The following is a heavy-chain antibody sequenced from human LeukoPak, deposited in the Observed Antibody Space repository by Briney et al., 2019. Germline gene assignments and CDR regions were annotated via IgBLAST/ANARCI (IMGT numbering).Heavy chain of an antibody. CDR1: GGSISSSSYY. CDR3: ARGRGYCSSTSCYTGSGEDY. D-gene: IGHD2-2*02. CDR2: IYYSGST. Sequence: PSETLSLTCTVSGGSISSSSYYWGWLRQPPGKGLEWLGSIYYSGSTYYNPSLKSRVTISVDTSKNQFSLKLSSVTAADTAVYYCARGRGYCSSTSCYTGSGEDYWGQGTLVTVSS. V-gene: IGHV4-39*01. J-gene: IGHJ4*02.